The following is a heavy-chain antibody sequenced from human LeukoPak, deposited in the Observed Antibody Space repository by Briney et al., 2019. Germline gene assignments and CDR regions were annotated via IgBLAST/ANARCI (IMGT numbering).Heavy chain of an antibody. CDR3: ARGRGAYYYGSGSYNY. D-gene: IGHD3-10*01. J-gene: IGHJ4*02. CDR1: GGSFSGCY. CDR2: INHSGST. Sequence: PSETLSLTCAVYGGSFSGCYWSWIRQPPGKGLEWIGEINHSGSTNYNPSLKSRVTISVDTSKNQFSLKLSSVTAADTAVYYCARGRGAYYYGSGSYNYWGQGTLVTVSS. V-gene: IGHV4-34*01.